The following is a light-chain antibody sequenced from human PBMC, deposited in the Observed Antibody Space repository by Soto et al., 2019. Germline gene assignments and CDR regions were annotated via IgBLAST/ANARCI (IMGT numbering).Light chain of an antibody. Sequence: EIVLTQSPGTLSLSPGERATLSCRASQSVSSSYLAWYQQKPGQAPRLLIYGASSRATGIPDRFSGSGSGIDFTLTISRLEPEDFAVSYCQQYGSSPPYTFGQGIKLEIK. CDR3: QQYGSSPPYT. CDR2: GAS. CDR1: QSVSSSY. J-gene: IGKJ2*01. V-gene: IGKV3-20*01.